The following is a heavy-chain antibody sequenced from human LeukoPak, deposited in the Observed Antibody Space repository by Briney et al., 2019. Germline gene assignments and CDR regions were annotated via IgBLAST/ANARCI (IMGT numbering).Heavy chain of an antibody. CDR1: GFTFSSYA. Sequence: PGRSLRLSCAASGFTFSSYAMHWVRQAPGKGLEWVSAISGSGGSTYYADSVKGRFTISRDNSKNTLYLQMNSLRAEDTALYHCARTGYCSSTSCYKFLDYWGQGTLVTVSS. D-gene: IGHD2-2*02. CDR2: ISGSGGST. J-gene: IGHJ4*02. V-gene: IGHV3-23*01. CDR3: ARTGYCSSTSCYKFLDY.